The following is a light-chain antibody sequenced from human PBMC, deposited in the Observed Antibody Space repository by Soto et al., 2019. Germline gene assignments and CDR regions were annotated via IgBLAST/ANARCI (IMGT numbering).Light chain of an antibody. Sequence: QSVLTQPPTVSAAPGQKVTISCSGSSSNIGNFYVSWYQHLPGTAPKLLIYDSNKRPSGIPDRFSGSKSGTSATLGITGLLTGDEADYYCGLWDSSLTTYVFGPGTNVTVL. CDR1: SSNIGNFY. CDR3: GLWDSSLTTYV. CDR2: DSN. J-gene: IGLJ1*01. V-gene: IGLV1-51*01.